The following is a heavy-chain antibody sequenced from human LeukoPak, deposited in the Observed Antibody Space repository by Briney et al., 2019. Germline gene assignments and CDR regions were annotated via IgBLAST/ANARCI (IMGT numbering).Heavy chain of an antibody. Sequence: ASVKVSCKASGYTITGYYLHWVRQAPGQGLEWMGRINPNSGGTNSAQKFQGRITMTRDTSLSTAYMELSGLRSDDTAVYYCARGVGALIWGQGTLVTVSS. CDR3: ARGVGALI. CDR2: INPNSGGT. CDR1: GYTITGYY. D-gene: IGHD4/OR15-4a*01. J-gene: IGHJ4*02. V-gene: IGHV1-2*06.